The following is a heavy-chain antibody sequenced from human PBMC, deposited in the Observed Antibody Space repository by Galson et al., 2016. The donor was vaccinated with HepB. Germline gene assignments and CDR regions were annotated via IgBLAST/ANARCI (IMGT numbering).Heavy chain of an antibody. D-gene: IGHD6-13*01. CDR1: GGTFGSYA. V-gene: IGHV1-69*13. J-gene: IGHJ5*02. Sequence: SVKVSCKASGGTFGSYAISWVRQAPGQGLEWMGGIIPIFGTANYAQNFQGRVTLTADESTSTAYMELSSLRSEDTAVYYCARIGSYSSSYYLGGWFDPWGQGTLVTVSS. CDR2: IIPIFGTA. CDR3: ARIGSYSSSYYLGGWFDP.